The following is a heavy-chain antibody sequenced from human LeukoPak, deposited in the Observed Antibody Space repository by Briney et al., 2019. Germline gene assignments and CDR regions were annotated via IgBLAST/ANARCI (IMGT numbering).Heavy chain of an antibody. Sequence: GGSLRLSCAASGFTFSSYAMHWVRQAPGKGLEWVANIKQDGREKYYVDSVKGRFSISRDNAKNSLYLQMSSLRAEDTAVYYCARRSGYYYFAYWGQGTLATVSS. D-gene: IGHD3-22*01. CDR1: GFTFSSYA. CDR3: ARRSGYYYFAY. CDR2: IKQDGREK. J-gene: IGHJ4*02. V-gene: IGHV3-7*01.